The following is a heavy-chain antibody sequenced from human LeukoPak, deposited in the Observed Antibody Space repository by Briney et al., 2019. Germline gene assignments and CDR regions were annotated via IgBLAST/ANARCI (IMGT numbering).Heavy chain of an antibody. Sequence: TSETLSLTCTVSGGSISSYYWSWIRQTPGKGLEWIGYIYYSGSTNYNPSLKSRVTISVDTSKNQFPLKLSSVTAADTAVYYCARYTVTTSDVEYWGQGTLVTVSS. CDR2: IYYSGST. D-gene: IGHD4-17*01. CDR1: GGSISSYY. J-gene: IGHJ4*02. CDR3: ARYTVTTSDVEY. V-gene: IGHV4-59*01.